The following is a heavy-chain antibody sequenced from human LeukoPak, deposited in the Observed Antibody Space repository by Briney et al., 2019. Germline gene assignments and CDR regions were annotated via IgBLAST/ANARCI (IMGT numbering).Heavy chain of an antibody. V-gene: IGHV1-69*08. CDR2: TTPVIDSA. Sequence: GASVKVSCKTSGGTFRSHIFSWVRQAPGQGLEWMGRTTPVIDSAKYAQKFRDRLTITADTSTGTAYMELSSLTPDDTALYYCTRVNLRGSQYNWFDPWGQGTLVIVSS. CDR1: GGTFRSHI. D-gene: IGHD1-26*01. CDR3: TRVNLRGSQYNWFDP. J-gene: IGHJ5*02.